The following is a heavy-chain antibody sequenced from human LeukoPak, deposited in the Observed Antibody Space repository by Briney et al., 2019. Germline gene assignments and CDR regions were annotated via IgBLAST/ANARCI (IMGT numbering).Heavy chain of an antibody. V-gene: IGHV3-73*01. CDR1: GFTFSGSA. CDR3: TRHGNSGDY. J-gene: IGHJ4*02. D-gene: IGHD1-7*01. Sequence: GGSLRLSCAASGFTFSGSAMHWVRQASGKGLEWVGRIRSKANSYATAYAASVKGRFTISRDDSKKTAYLQMNSLKTEDTAVYHCTRHGNSGDYWGQGTLVTVSS. CDR2: IRSKANSYAT.